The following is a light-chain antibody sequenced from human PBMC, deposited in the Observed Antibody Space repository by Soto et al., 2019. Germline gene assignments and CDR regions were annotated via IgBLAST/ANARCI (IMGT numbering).Light chain of an antibody. J-gene: IGLJ3*02. CDR1: SSNIGSNT. V-gene: IGLV1-44*01. CDR3: LLTYSSARV. Sequence: QLVLTQPPSASGTPGQRVTISCSGSSSNIGSNTVNWYQQLPGTAPKLLIYNNNQRPSGVPDRFSGSKSGTSASLAISGLQSEDEADYYCLLTYSSARVFGGGTKLTVL. CDR2: NNN.